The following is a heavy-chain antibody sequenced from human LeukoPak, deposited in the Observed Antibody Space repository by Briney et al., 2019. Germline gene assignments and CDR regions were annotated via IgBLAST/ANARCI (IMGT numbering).Heavy chain of an antibody. Sequence: GGSLRLSCAASGFTFSSYAMHWVRQAPGKGLEWVAVIPYDGSNKYYADSVKGRFTISRDNSKNTLYLQMNSLRAEDTAVYYCARDIGEHYYDSSGYYDYWGQGTLVTVSS. J-gene: IGHJ4*02. D-gene: IGHD3-22*01. CDR2: IPYDGSNK. CDR3: ARDIGEHYYDSSGYYDY. CDR1: GFTFSSYA. V-gene: IGHV3-30-3*01.